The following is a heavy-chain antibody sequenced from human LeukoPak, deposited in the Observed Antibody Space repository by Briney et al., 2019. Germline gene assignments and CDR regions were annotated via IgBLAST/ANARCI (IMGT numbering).Heavy chain of an antibody. CDR2: IYYSGST. CDR1: GGSISSGDYY. J-gene: IGHJ4*02. Sequence: PSETLSLTCTVSGGSISSGDYYWSWIRQPPGKGLEWTGYIYYSGSTYYNPSLKSRVTISVDTSKNQFSLKLSSVTAADTAVYYCARARGTMMGDYWGQGTLVTVSS. D-gene: IGHD3-22*01. CDR3: ARARGTMMGDY. V-gene: IGHV4-30-4*01.